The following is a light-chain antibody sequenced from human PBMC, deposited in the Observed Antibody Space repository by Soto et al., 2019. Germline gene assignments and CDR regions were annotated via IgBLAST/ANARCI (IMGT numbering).Light chain of an antibody. CDR3: SSYTSSSTRV. Sequence: QSALTQPASVSGSPGQSITISCTGASSDVGGYNYVSWYQQHPGKAPKLMIYEVSDRPSGVSNRFSGSKSGNTASLTISRLQDEEEADYYCSSYTSSSTRVFGTGTKLTVL. V-gene: IGLV2-14*01. CDR1: SSDVGGYNY. J-gene: IGLJ1*01. CDR2: EVS.